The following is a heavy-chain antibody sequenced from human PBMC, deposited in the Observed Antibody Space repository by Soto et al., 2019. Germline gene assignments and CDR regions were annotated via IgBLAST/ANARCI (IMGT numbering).Heavy chain of an antibody. Sequence: GASVKVSCKASGYTFTSYYMHWVRQAPGQGLEWMGIINPSGGSTSYAQKFQGRVTMTRDTSTSTVYMELSSLSSEDTAGYYCASQPYYYDSSGYPGAFDIWGQGTMVTVSS. CDR3: ASQPYYYDSSGYPGAFDI. CDR2: INPSGGST. CDR1: GYTFTSYY. J-gene: IGHJ3*02. D-gene: IGHD3-22*01. V-gene: IGHV1-46*01.